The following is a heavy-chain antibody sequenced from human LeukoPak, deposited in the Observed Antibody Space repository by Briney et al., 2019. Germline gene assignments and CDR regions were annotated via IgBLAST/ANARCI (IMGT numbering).Heavy chain of an antibody. V-gene: IGHV4-59*05. CDR1: GGSISSYY. CDR2: IYYSGST. D-gene: IGHD2-2*02. Sequence: PSETLSLTCTVSGGSISSYYWSWIRQPAGKGLEWIGSIYYSGSTYYNPSLKSRVTISVDTSKNQFSLKLSSVTAADTAVYYCARAVVPAAIGAFDIWGQGTMVTVSS. J-gene: IGHJ3*02. CDR3: ARAVVPAAIGAFDI.